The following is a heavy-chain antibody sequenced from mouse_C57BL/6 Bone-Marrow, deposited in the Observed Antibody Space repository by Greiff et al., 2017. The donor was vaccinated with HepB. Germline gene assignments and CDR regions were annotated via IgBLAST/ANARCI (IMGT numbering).Heavy chain of an antibody. J-gene: IGHJ4*01. V-gene: IGHV1-81*01. CDR2: IYPRSGNT. Sequence: VQRVESGAELARPGASVKLSCKASGYTFTSYGISWVKQRTGQGLEWIGEIYPRSGNTYYNEKFKGKATLTADKSSSTAYMELRSLTSEDSAVYFCARWDYGYYAMDYWGQGTSVTVSS. D-gene: IGHD1-1*01. CDR3: ARWDYGYYAMDY. CDR1: GYTFTSYG.